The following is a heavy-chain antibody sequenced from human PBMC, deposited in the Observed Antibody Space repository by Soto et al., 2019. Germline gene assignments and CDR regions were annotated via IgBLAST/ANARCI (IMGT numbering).Heavy chain of an antibody. CDR3: ESGGLRYFEWPGGFR. V-gene: IGHV4-61*01. CDR1: GGSVSSGSYY. Sequence: PSETLSLTCTVSGGSVSSGSYYWSWIRQPPGKGLEWIGYIYYSGSTNYNPSLKSRVTISVDTSKNQFSLKLSSVTAADTAVYYCESGGLRYFEWPGGFRWGQGTLVTVSS. J-gene: IGHJ4*02. D-gene: IGHD3-9*01. CDR2: IYYSGST.